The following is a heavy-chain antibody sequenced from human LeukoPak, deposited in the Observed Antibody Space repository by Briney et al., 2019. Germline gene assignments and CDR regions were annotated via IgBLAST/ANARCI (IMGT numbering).Heavy chain of an antibody. CDR1: GFTCSNYW. J-gene: IGHJ4*02. V-gene: IGHV3-74*01. Sequence: GGSLRLSCAASGFTCSNYWMHWVRQAPGKGLVWVSRINTDGSSISYADSVKGRFTISRDNAKNTLYLQMNSLRAEDTAVYYCVHGSYYFDYWGQGTLVTVSS. CDR3: VHGSYYFDY. CDR2: INTDGSSI.